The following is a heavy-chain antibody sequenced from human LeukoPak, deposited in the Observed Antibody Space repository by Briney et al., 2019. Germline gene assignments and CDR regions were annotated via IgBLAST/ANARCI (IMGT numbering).Heavy chain of an antibody. CDR2: ISSSGTTI. D-gene: IGHD3-22*01. CDR1: GFTFTNYE. V-gene: IGHV3-48*03. J-gene: IGHJ4*02. CDR3: ARDNYDSSTPYYSDY. Sequence: GGSLRLSCAASGFTFTNYEMTWVRQAPGKGLEWVSYISSSGTTIYYADSVKGRFTISRDNAKNSLYLQMNSLRAEDTAVYYCARDNYDSSTPYYSDYWGQGTLVTVSS.